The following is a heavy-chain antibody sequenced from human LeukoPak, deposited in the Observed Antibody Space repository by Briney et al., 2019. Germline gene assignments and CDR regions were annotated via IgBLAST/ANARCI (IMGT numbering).Heavy chain of an antibody. CDR2: ISSSSGSTI. V-gene: IGHV3-11*01. J-gene: IGHJ6*02. CDR3: ARDFNGEQYGMDV. D-gene: IGHD3-10*01. CDR1: GFTFSDYY. Sequence: GGSLRLSCAASGFTFSDYYMTWVRRAPGKGLEWVSYISSSSGSTIYYADSVKGRFTISRDNAKNSLYLQMTNLRAEDTAVYYCARDFNGEQYGMDVWGQGTTVTVSS.